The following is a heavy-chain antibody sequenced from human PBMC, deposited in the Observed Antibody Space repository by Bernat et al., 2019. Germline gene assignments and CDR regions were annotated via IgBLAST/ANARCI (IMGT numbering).Heavy chain of an antibody. CDR2: ISGSGGST. V-gene: IGHV3-23*01. CDR3: AECPIRPTEFDY. CDR1: GFTFSSYA. J-gene: IGHJ4*02. Sequence: EVQLLESGGGLVQPGGSLRLSCAASGFTFSSYAMSWVRQAPGKGLEWVSAISGSGGSTYYADSVKGRFTISRDNSKNTLYLQMNSLRAEDTAVYYCAECPIRPTEFDYWGQGTLVTVSS. D-gene: IGHD2-2*01.